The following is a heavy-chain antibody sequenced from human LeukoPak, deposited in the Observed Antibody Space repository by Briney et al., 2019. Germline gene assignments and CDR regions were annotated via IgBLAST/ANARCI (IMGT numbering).Heavy chain of an antibody. CDR1: GFTFSDCY. J-gene: IGHJ4*02. V-gene: IGHV3-11*04. CDR3: ARDRSGWYGY. CDR2: ISGSGSTI. D-gene: IGHD6-19*01. Sequence: GGSLRLSCSASGFTFSDCYMSWLRQAPGKGLEWISYISGSGSTIFYADSVKGRFTISRDNAKNSLYLQMDSLRAEDTAVYYCARDRSGWYGYWGQGTLVTVSS.